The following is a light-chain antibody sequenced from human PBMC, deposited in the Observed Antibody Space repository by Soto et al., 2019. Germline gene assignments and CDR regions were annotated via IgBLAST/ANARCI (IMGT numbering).Light chain of an antibody. V-gene: IGKV2-28*01. CDR1: QSLLHSDGYNY. J-gene: IGKJ5*01. CDR2: LGS. Sequence: DIVMTQSPLSLPVTPGEPPSISCRSSQSLLHSDGYNYLDWYLQKPAQSPQLLIYLGSNRASGVPAWFSGSGSGTDFTLTISRVEAEDVGVYYCMQALRTPHTFGQGTRVEIK. CDR3: MQALRTPHT.